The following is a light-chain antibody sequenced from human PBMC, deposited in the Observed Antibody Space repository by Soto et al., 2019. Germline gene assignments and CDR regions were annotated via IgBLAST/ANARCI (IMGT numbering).Light chain of an antibody. V-gene: IGLV1-40*01. CDR1: SSNIGAGYD. J-gene: IGLJ1*01. Sequence: QSVLTQPPSVSGAPGQRVTISCTGSSSNIGAGYDVHWYQQLPGTAPKLLIYGNSNRPSGVPDRFSGSKSGTTTSLAITGLQVENEADYYCLAYDSSLSAYVFGTGTKLAVL. CDR2: GNS. CDR3: LAYDSSLSAYV.